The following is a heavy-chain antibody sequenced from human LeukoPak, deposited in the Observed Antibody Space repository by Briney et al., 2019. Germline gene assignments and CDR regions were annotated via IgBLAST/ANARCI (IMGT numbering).Heavy chain of an antibody. CDR2: IYYSGST. D-gene: IGHD5-24*01. V-gene: IGHV4-59*01. CDR1: GGSFSTYY. Sequence: PSETLSLTCTVSGGSFSTYYWSWIRQPPGKGLEWIGYIYYSGSTNYNPSLQSRVTISVDTSNNQFSLRLSSVTAADTAVYYCARDVMATISYMDVWGKGTTVTISS. J-gene: IGHJ6*03. CDR3: ARDVMATISYMDV.